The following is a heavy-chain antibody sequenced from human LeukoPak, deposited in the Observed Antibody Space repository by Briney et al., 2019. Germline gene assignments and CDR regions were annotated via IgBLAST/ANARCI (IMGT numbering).Heavy chain of an antibody. CDR1: GFTFATYA. J-gene: IGHJ4*02. CDR3: ARVGGNHFD. V-gene: IGHV3-23*01. Sequence: PGGSLRLSCAASGFTFATYAMSWVRQAPGKGLEWVSSISYSGITIDYADSVKGRFTISRDNSNDMVYLQMNSLRAEDTAVYYCARVGGNHFDWGQGTLATVSS. CDR2: ISYSGITI. D-gene: IGHD4-23*01.